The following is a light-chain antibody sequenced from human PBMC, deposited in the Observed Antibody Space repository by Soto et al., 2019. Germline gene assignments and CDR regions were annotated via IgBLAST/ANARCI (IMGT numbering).Light chain of an antibody. J-gene: IGLJ1*01. CDR1: SSDVGRYNY. CDR2: EVS. CDR3: CSYAGSNNFGV. Sequence: QSVLTQPPSASGSPGQSVTISCTGTSSDVGRYNYVSWYQQHPGRAPKLVIYEVSRRPSGVPDRFSGSKSGNTASLTVSGLQAEDEAEYDCCSYAGSNNFGVFGTGTKVTVL. V-gene: IGLV2-8*01.